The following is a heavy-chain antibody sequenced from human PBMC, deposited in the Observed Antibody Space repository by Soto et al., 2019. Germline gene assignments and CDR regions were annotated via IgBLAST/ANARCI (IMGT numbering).Heavy chain of an antibody. Sequence: QVQLVESGGGVVQPGRSLRLSCAASGFTFSSYGMHWVRQAPGKGLEWVAVIWYDGSNKYYADSVKGRFTISRDNSKNTLYLQMNSLRAEDTAVYYCARVVGYCLDYWGKGTLVTVSS. CDR1: GFTFSSYG. D-gene: IGHD2-8*02. J-gene: IGHJ4*02. V-gene: IGHV3-33*01. CDR3: ARVVGYCLDY. CDR2: IWYDGSNK.